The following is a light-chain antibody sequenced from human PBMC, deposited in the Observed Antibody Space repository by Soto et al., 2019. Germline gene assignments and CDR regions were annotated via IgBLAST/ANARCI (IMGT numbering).Light chain of an antibody. CDR1: QSISSW. CDR3: QQYNSYYT. CDR2: DAS. Sequence: DIQMTQSPSTLSVSLGDRVTITCRASQSISSWLAWYQQKPGKAPKLLIYDASSVESGVPTRFSGSGSGTEFTLTSSRLQPDDVVSYYWQQYNSYYTFGQGTKLEIK. J-gene: IGKJ2*01. V-gene: IGKV1-5*01.